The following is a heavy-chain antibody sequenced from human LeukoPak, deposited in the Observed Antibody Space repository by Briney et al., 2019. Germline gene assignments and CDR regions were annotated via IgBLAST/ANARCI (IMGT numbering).Heavy chain of an antibody. CDR2: ISASDGTT. J-gene: IGHJ4*02. V-gene: IGHV1-18*01. D-gene: IGHD3-10*01. CDR3: ARVGGFYYYGSGSYYTFDY. CDR1: GYSFSIYG. Sequence: ASVQVSCKASGYSFSIYGITWARQAPGQGLEYLGWISASDGTTNYAQKVQDRVTMTTDTSTSTAYLELRSLRSEDTAVYYCARVGGFYYYGSGSYYTFDYWGQGTLVTVSS.